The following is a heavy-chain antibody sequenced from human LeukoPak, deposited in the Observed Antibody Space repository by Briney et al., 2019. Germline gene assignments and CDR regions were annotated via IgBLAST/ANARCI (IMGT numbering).Heavy chain of an antibody. Sequence: GGSLRLSCAASGFTFRRYFLHWVRRAPGKGLVWVSRINGDGSSTSYADSVKGRFTISRDNAKNTLYLQLNNLRAEDTAVYYCARGLSGYCSGGYCYPLTLWGRGTLVTVSS. CDR2: INGDGSST. D-gene: IGHD2-15*01. J-gene: IGHJ4*02. V-gene: IGHV3-74*01. CDR1: GFTFRRYF. CDR3: ARGLSGYCSGGYCYPLTL.